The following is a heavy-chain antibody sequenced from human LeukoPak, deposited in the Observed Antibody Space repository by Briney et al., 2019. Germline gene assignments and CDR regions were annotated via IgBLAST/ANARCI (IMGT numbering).Heavy chain of an antibody. V-gene: IGHV1-2*02. D-gene: IGHD2/OR15-2a*01. CDR2: INPNSGDT. CDR1: GYTFTGYY. J-gene: IGHJ5*02. CDR3: ARDTIITSQNIVIDP. Sequence: GASVKVSCKASGYTFTGYYMHGVGQPPGQGLEGMGWINPNSGDTNYAQKFPGRVTMPRDTSISTAYMELSRLRSDDTAAYYCARDTIITSQNIVIDPWGQGTLVTVSS.